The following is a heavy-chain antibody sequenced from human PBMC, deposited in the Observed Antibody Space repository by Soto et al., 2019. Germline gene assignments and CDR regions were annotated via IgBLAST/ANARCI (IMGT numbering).Heavy chain of an antibody. CDR2: INPNSGGT. J-gene: IGHJ4*02. CDR1: GYTFTGYY. CDR3: AKRFLALAGGWYLDS. D-gene: IGHD6-19*01. V-gene: IGHV1-2*02. Sequence: ASVKVSCKASGYTFTGYYMHWVRQAPGQGLEWMGWINPNSGGTNYAQKFQGRVTMTRDTSISTAYMELSSLRVDDTAIYYCAKRFLALAGGWYLDSWGQGTLVSVSS.